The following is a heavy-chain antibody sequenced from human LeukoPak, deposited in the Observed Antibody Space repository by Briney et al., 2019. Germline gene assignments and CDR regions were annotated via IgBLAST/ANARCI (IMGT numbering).Heavy chain of an antibody. J-gene: IGHJ4*02. V-gene: IGHV1-18*01. CDR2: ISANNGNT. CDR3: ARVWSGYYLPDY. Sequence: ASVKVSCKASGYTFNSYGLGWVRQAPGQALEWMGWISANNGNTNIAQKFQGGVTMTPDTSTSTAYMELRSLRSDDTAVYYCARVWSGYYLPDYWGQGTLVTVSS. D-gene: IGHD3-3*01. CDR1: GYTFNSYG.